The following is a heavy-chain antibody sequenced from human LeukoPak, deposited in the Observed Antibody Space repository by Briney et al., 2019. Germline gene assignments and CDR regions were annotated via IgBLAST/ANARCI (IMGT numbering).Heavy chain of an antibody. D-gene: IGHD3-10*01. V-gene: IGHV3-23*01. Sequence: TGGSLRLSCAASGFTFSSYATSWVRQAPGKGLEWVSAISGSGGSTYYADSVKGRFTISRDNSKNTLYLQMNSLRAEDTAVYYCAKDLGSYYYYMDVWGKGTTVTVSS. CDR3: AKDLGSYYYYMDV. CDR2: ISGSGGST. CDR1: GFTFSSYA. J-gene: IGHJ6*03.